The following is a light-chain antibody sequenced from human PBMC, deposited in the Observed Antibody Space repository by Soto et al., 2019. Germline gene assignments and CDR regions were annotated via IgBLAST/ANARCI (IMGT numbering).Light chain of an antibody. CDR1: SSDVGGYNY. Sequence: QSALTQPASVSGSPGQSITMSCTGTSSDVGGYNYVSWYQQHPGKAPKLMIYDVSNRPSGVSNRFSGSKSGNTASLTISGLQAEDEADYYCSSYTSSSTPEVFGGGTKVTVL. V-gene: IGLV2-14*01. CDR3: SSYTSSSTPEV. J-gene: IGLJ2*01. CDR2: DVS.